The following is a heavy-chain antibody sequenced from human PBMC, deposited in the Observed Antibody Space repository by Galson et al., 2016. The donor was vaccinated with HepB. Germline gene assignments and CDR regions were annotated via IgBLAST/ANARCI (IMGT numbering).Heavy chain of an antibody. V-gene: IGHV3-11*01. J-gene: IGHJ3*01. Sequence: FLRHPCAASGFTFSDYHMNWSRQAPGKGLEWISYISRSGDSMLYEASPRGRVSIASDNAKKSLYMQMTNLRAEGTAVYYCARDLPDDSVGYVDVFDLWGQGTMVTVCS. CDR3: ARDLPDDSVGYVDVFDL. CDR2: ISRSGDSM. D-gene: IGHD5-18*01. CDR1: GFTFSDYH.